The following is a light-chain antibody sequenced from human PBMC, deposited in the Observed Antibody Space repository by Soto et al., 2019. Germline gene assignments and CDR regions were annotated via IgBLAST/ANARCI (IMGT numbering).Light chain of an antibody. CDR1: SSNIGAGYD. J-gene: IGLJ2*01. V-gene: IGLV1-40*01. CDR3: QSYDSSLSVV. CDR2: GNS. Sequence: QSVLTQPPSVSGAPGQRVTISCTGSSSNIGAGYDVHWYQQLPGTAPKLLIYGNSNRPSGVPDRFSGSKSATSASLAITWLQAEDESDYYCQSYDSSLSVVFGGGTKVTVL.